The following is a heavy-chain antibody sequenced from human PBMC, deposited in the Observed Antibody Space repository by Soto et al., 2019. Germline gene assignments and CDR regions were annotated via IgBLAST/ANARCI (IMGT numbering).Heavy chain of an antibody. CDR1: GFTFARYA. CDR2: VRTSSVDT. J-gene: IGHJ4*02. D-gene: IGHD5-18*01. CDR3: AKEALHSYGHHFDS. Sequence: VQLLESGGGLVQPGGSLRLSCAASGFTFARYAMAWVRQAPGQGLEWISTVRTSSVDTHYADSVKGRLTISRDDSTNTVYLQMGSLRAEDTAVYYCAKEALHSYGHHFDSWGQGTLVSVSS. V-gene: IGHV3-23*01.